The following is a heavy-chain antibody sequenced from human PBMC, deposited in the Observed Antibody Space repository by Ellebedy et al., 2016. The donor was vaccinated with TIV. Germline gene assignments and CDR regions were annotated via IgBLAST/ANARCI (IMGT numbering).Heavy chain of an antibody. CDR2: IYYSGST. J-gene: IGHJ5*02. V-gene: IGHV4-30-4*01. CDR3: ARALTLDIIRMVPNWFDP. Sequence: MPSETLSLTCTVSGGSISSGDYYWSWIRQPPGKGLEWIGYIYYSGSTYYNPSLKSRVTISVDTSKNQFSLKLSSVTAADTAVYYCARALTLDIIRMVPNWFDPWGQGTLVTVSS. D-gene: IGHD3-10*01. CDR1: GGSISSGDYY.